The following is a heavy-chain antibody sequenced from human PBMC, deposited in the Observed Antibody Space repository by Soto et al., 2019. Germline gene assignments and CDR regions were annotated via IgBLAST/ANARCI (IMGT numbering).Heavy chain of an antibody. J-gene: IGHJ4*02. V-gene: IGHV1-24*01. CDR1: GYTLTELS. Sequence: ASVKVSCKVSGYTLTELSMHWVRQAPGKGLEWMGGFDPEDGETIYAQKFQGRVTMTEDTSTDTAYMELSSLRSEDTAVYYCATPNRPTVTTYSRVFDYWGQGTLVNVSS. CDR3: ATPNRPTVTTYSRVFDY. D-gene: IGHD4-4*01. CDR2: FDPEDGET.